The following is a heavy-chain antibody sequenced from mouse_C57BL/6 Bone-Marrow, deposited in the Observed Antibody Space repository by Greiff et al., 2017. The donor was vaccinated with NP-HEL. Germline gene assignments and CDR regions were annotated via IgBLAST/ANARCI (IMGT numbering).Heavy chain of an antibody. J-gene: IGHJ4*01. CDR3: ARKRLYDGYYEAMDY. D-gene: IGHD2-3*01. CDR1: GFTFSDYY. V-gene: IGHV5-12*01. CDR2: ISNGGGST. Sequence: EVKLMESGGGLVQPGGSLKLSCAASGFTFSDYYMYWVRQTPEKRLEWVAYISNGGGSTYYPDTVKGRFTISRDNAKNTLYLQMSRLKSEDTAMYYCARKRLYDGYYEAMDYWGQGTSVTVSS.